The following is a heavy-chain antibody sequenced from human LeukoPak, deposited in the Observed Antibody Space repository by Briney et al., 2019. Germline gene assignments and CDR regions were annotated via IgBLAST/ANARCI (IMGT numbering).Heavy chain of an antibody. Sequence: GRSLRLSCAASGFTFSNYAMHWVRQAPGKGLEWVAVVSSDGNSKYYADSMKGRFTISRDNSKNTLYLQINSLRADDTAVFYCAKDGGRAAAGTVDSWGRGALVTVSS. CDR2: VSSDGNSK. CDR3: AKDGGRAAAGTVDS. D-gene: IGHD6-13*01. V-gene: IGHV3-30*18. CDR1: GFTFSNYA. J-gene: IGHJ4*02.